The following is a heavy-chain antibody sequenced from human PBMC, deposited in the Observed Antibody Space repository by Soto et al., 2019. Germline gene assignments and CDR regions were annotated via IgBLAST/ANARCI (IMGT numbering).Heavy chain of an antibody. D-gene: IGHD7-27*01. V-gene: IGHV3-73*01. CDR2: IRSKANSYAT. Sequence: GGSLRLSCAASGFTFSGSAMHWVRQASVKGLEWVGRIRSKANSYATAYAASVKGRFTISRDDSKNTAYLQMNSLKTEDTAVYYCTRSLSPKLGSYWYFDLWGRGTLVTVSS. CDR1: GFTFSGSA. J-gene: IGHJ2*01. CDR3: TRSLSPKLGSYWYFDL.